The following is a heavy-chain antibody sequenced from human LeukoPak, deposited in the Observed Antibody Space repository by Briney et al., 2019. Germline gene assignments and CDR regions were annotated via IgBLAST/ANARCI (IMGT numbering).Heavy chain of an antibody. CDR1: GFSFSSHD. CDR3: VREGSGSTHYMDV. J-gene: IGHJ6*03. Sequence: GGSLRLSCATSGFSFSSHDMNWVRQAPGKGLEWVSSITGSSTSIDYADSVKGRFAISRDNAKNSLFLQMDSLRVDDSAVYYCVREGSGSTHYMDVWGKGTAVTVSS. CDR2: ITGSSTSI. V-gene: IGHV3-21*01. D-gene: IGHD3-10*01.